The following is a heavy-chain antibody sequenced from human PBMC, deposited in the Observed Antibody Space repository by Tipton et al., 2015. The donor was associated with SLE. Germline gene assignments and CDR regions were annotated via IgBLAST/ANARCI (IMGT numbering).Heavy chain of an antibody. CDR1: GGSFSGYY. V-gene: IGHV4-34*01. J-gene: IGHJ6*03. CDR2: INHSGST. Sequence: TLSLTCAVYGGSFSGYYWSWIRQPPGKGLEWIGEINHSGSTNYNPSLKSRVTISVGTSKNQFSLKLSSVTAADTAVYYCARAVKQQLVRTSKWVYYMDVWGKGTTVTVSS. D-gene: IGHD6-13*01. CDR3: ARAVKQQLVRTSKWVYYMDV.